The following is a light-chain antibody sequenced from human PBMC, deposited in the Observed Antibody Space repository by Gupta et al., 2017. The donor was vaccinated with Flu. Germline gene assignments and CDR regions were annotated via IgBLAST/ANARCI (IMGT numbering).Light chain of an antibody. CDR3: QSYDSALRSWV. J-gene: IGLJ3*02. Sequence: QSVLTQPPSVSGPPCHRVTIPCTGSSSNIGTGYHVHWYQQVPGTAPKLLIFDTNNRPSGVPDRFFGSKSGTSASLAITGLQSEDEANYYGQSYDSALRSWVVGGGTTLTVL. CDR1: SSNIGTGYH. V-gene: IGLV1-40*01. CDR2: DTN.